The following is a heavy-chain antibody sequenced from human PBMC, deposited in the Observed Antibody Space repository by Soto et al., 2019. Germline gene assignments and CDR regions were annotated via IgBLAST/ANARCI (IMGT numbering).Heavy chain of an antibody. V-gene: IGHV4-59*01. CDR1: GASMRSYS. D-gene: IGHD3-9*01. J-gene: IGHJ6*02. Sequence: SETLSLTCNVSGASMRSYSWTWMRLSPGKGLEWIGDIFYSGSSNLNPSLRSRLSISIDTSKNKFSLMLKSVTAADTAVYYCARDLRCCGLDVWGQGTTVTVSS. CDR2: IFYSGSS. CDR3: ARDLRCCGLDV.